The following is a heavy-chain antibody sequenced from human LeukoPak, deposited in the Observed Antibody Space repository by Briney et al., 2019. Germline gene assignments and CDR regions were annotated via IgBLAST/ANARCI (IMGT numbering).Heavy chain of an antibody. D-gene: IGHD3-16*02. J-gene: IGHJ4*02. Sequence: ASVKVSCKASGYTFTSYGISWVRQAPGQGLEWMGWISAYNGNTNYAQKLQGRVTMTTDTSTSTAYMELRSLRSDDTAVYYRARQGANMITFGGVIVMSDLDYWGQGTLVIVSS. CDR1: GYTFTSYG. CDR2: ISAYNGNT. CDR3: ARQGANMITFGGVIVMSDLDY. V-gene: IGHV1-18*01.